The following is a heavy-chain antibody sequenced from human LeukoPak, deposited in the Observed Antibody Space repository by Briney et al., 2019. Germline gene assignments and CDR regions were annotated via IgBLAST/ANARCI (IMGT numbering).Heavy chain of an antibody. CDR1: GFTFSSYA. J-gene: IGHJ4*02. V-gene: IGHV3-30-3*01. CDR2: ISYDGSNK. Sequence: PGGSLRLSCAASGFTFSSYAMHWVRQAPGKGLEWVAVISYDGSNKYYADSVKGRFTISRDNSKNTLYLQMNSLRAEDTAVYYCARNPDDFWSGSDYFDYWGQGTLVTVSS. D-gene: IGHD3-3*01. CDR3: ARNPDDFWSGSDYFDY.